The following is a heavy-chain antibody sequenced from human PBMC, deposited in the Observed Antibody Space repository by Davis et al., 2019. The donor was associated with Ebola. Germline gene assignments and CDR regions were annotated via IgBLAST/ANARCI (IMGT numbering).Heavy chain of an antibody. Sequence: PSETLSLTCTVSGGSISGYYWSWTRQPPGKGLEWIAYIYYSGFTNYNPSLKSRVTISVDTSKAQFSLRLTSVTAADTAVYFCARHGDRGDTVKGTDVWGQGTTVIVSS. CDR3: ARHGDRGDTVKGTDV. CDR2: IYYSGFT. J-gene: IGHJ6*02. CDR1: GGSISGYY. D-gene: IGHD1-1*01. V-gene: IGHV4-59*08.